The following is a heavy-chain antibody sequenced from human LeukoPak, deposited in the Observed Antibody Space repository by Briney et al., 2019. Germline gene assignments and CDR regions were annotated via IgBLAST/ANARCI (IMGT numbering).Heavy chain of an antibody. J-gene: IGHJ4*02. V-gene: IGHV3-7*01. CDR3: ATSYDILIGYFGS. Sequence: GGSLRLSCAASGFTFSSYWMTWVRQVPGRGLEWVANIKEDGSEKYYVDSVRGRFTISRDNAKNSLYLYMNSLRAEDTAVYYCATSYDILIGYFGSWGQGTLVTVSS. CDR1: GFTFSSYW. D-gene: IGHD3-9*01. CDR2: IKEDGSEK.